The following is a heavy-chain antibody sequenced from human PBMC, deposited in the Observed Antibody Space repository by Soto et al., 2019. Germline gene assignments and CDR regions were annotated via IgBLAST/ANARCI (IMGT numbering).Heavy chain of an antibody. CDR2: MTGSGGDI. J-gene: IGHJ4*02. V-gene: IGHV3-23*01. CDR1: GFTFSIYA. CDR3: AKDAVYGDGLWLAAN. Sequence: EVQLLESGGGLVQPGESLRLSCAASGFTFSIYAMIWVRQPPGKGQEWVAGMTGSGGDIRYADSVKGRFTISKDNSKNTLYLQMNSLRAEDTAMYYCAKDAVYGDGLWLAANWGQGTLVTVSS. D-gene: IGHD2-21*02.